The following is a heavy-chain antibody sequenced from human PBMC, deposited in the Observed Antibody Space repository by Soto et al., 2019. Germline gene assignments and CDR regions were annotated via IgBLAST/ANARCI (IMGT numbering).Heavy chain of an antibody. V-gene: IGHV3-23*01. D-gene: IGHD3-16*01. J-gene: IGHJ4*02. CDR3: SKDRRAGGNSAFYFDF. CDR1: GFKFSNYA. Sequence: GSLRLSCAASGFKFSNYAMSWVRQAPGKGLEWVSLISATGGGTYYADSVKGRFTISRDNSHNTLYLQVHSLTAEDTALYYCSKDRRAGGNSAFYFDFWGQGAQVTVSS. CDR2: ISATGGGT.